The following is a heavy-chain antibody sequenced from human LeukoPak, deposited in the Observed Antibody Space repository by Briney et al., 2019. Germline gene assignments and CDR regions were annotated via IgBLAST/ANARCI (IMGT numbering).Heavy chain of an antibody. Sequence: SETLSLTCAVYGGSFSGYYWSWIRQPPGKGLEWIGEINHSGSTNYNPSLKSRVTISVDTSKNQFSLKLSSVTAADTAVYYCAGRGDCSSTSCPYYLDYWGQGTLVTVSS. CDR2: INHSGST. CDR3: AGRGDCSSTSCPYYLDY. CDR1: GGSFSGYY. J-gene: IGHJ4*02. V-gene: IGHV4-34*01. D-gene: IGHD2-2*01.